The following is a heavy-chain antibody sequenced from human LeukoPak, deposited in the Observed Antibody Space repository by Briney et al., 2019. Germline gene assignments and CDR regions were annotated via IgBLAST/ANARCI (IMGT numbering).Heavy chain of an antibody. V-gene: IGHV4-39*01. J-gene: IGHJ4*02. CDR1: GGSTSNKNFY. D-gene: IGHD2-15*01. CDR2: IYYRGNT. Sequence: PSETLSLTCSVSGGSTSNKNFYWGWIRQPPGKGLEWIGNIYYRGNTYYNPSLKSRVAMSVDTSTNQFSLRLRSMTAADTAVYYCVSRECSGSGCYWGLIDYWGQGILVTVSS. CDR3: VSRECSGSGCYWGLIDY.